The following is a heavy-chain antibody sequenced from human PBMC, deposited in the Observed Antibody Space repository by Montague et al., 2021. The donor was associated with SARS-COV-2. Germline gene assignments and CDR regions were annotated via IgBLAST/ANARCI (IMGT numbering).Heavy chain of an antibody. V-gene: IGHV4-39*01. CDR1: GGSFRSAIYY. CDR3: ASHKRVIEREPLGCIDV. Sequence: SETLSLTCTVSGGSFRSAIYYWGWIRQPPEKGLEWIGGVYYTGCTSYSSSLRGRVTISVDTSQNQFSLKLNSVTAADTAVYFCASHKRVIEREPLGCIDVWGQGTTVTISS. CDR2: VYYTGCT. J-gene: IGHJ6*02. D-gene: IGHD3-10*01.